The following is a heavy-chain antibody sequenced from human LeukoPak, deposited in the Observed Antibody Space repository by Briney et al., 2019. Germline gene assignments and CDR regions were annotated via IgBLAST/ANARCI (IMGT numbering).Heavy chain of an antibody. V-gene: IGHV4-34*01. CDR3: ACHAVRYSAYDREEDAFDI. Sequence: SETLSLTCALYGGSFTGYYWRWIRQPPGKGLEWIGEINHSGSTKYNPSLKSRVTISVDTSTKQFFLRLTSVTAADTAVYYCACHAVRYSAYDREEDAFDIWGQGTMVTVSS. CDR2: INHSGST. CDR1: GGSFTGYY. J-gene: IGHJ3*02. D-gene: IGHD5-12*01.